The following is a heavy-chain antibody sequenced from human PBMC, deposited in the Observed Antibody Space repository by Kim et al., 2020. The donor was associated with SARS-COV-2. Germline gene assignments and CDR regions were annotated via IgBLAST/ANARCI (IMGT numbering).Heavy chain of an antibody. CDR2: INPNSGGT. Sequence: ASVKVSCKASGYTFTGYYMHWVRQAPGQGLEWMGWINPNSGGTNYAQKFQGRVTMTRDTSISTAYMELSRLRSDDTAVYYCASGEVDWDDSSGPLDYWGQGTLVTVSS. CDR1: GYTFTGYY. D-gene: IGHD3-22*01. V-gene: IGHV1-2*02. J-gene: IGHJ4*02. CDR3: ASGEVDWDDSSGPLDY.